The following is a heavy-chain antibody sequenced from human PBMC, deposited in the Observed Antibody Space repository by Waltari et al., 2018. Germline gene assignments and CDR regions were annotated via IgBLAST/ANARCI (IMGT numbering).Heavy chain of an antibody. CDR3: ASSYSSGWAP. CDR2: ISSSSSYI. V-gene: IGHV3-21*01. CDR1: GFTFSSYS. Sequence: EVQLVESGGGLVKPGGSLRLSCAASGFTFSSYSMNWVRQAPGKGLGWVSSISSSSSYIYYADSVKGRFTISRDNAKNSLYLQMNSLRAEDTAVYYCASSYSSGWAPWGQGTLVTVSS. J-gene: IGHJ5*02. D-gene: IGHD6-19*01.